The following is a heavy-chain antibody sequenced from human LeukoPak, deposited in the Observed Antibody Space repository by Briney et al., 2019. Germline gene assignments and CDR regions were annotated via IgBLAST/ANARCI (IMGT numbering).Heavy chain of an antibody. J-gene: IGHJ5*02. V-gene: IGHV1-2*02. CDR2: INPNSGGT. Sequence: ASVKVSCKASGYTFTGYYMHWVRQAPGQGLEWMGWINPNSGGTNYAQKFKGRVTMTRDTSISTAYMELSRLTSDDTAVYYCARDSSGWYRWFDLWGQGTLVTVSS. D-gene: IGHD6-19*01. CDR1: GYTFTGYY. CDR3: ARDSSGWYRWFDL.